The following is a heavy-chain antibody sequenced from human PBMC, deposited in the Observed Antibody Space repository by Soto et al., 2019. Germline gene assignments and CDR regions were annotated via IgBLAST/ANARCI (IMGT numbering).Heavy chain of an antibody. Sequence: SVKVSCKTSGGTNSVYTISWVRLANGQGLEWMGRIIPILGIANYAQKFQGRVTITADKSTSTAYMELSSLRSEDTAVYYCAGGVFWSGYTWFDPWGQGTLVTVSS. V-gene: IGHV1-69*02. D-gene: IGHD3-3*01. CDR2: IIPILGIA. CDR3: AGGVFWSGYTWFDP. CDR1: GGTNSVYT. J-gene: IGHJ5*02.